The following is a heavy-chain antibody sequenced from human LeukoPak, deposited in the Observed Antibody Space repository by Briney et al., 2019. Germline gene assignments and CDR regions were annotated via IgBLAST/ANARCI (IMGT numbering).Heavy chain of an antibody. CDR1: GDSISSGDYY. D-gene: IGHD4-17*01. J-gene: IGHJ4*02. Sequence: SETLSLTCTVSGDSISSGDYYWSWIRQPAGKGLEWIGRISSSGSTNYNPSLKSRVTISVDTSKNQFSLKLSSVTAADTAVYYCARAGYGDLYFDYWGQGTLVTVSS. CDR3: ARAGYGDLYFDY. CDR2: ISSSGST. V-gene: IGHV4-61*02.